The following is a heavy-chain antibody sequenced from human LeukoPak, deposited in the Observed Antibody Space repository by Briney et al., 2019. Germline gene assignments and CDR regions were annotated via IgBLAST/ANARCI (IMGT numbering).Heavy chain of an antibody. D-gene: IGHD6-25*01. V-gene: IGHV3-9*01. CDR1: GFTFDDYA. Sequence: GRSLRLSCAASGFTFDDYAMHWVRQAPGKGLEWVSGISWSSGSIGYADSVKGRFTISRAIAKNSLYLQMNSLRAEDTALYYGAKGIAAARYDAFDIWGQGTMVTVSS. CDR3: AKGIAAARYDAFDI. CDR2: ISWSSGSI. J-gene: IGHJ3*02.